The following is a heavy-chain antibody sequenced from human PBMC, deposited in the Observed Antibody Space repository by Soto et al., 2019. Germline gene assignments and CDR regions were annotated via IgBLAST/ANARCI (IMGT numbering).Heavy chain of an antibody. J-gene: IGHJ6*01. V-gene: IGHV4-31*03. D-gene: IGHD3-3*01. CDR3: AIDPFLEWLLYRDYYYCMDV. Sequence: QVQLQESGPGLVKPSHTLSLTCTVSGGSISSGGYYWSWIRQHTGKGLEWIGYIDNSGSTYYNPSLKGRVTISVDTSKNQSALKLGAVTAADTAVYYCAIDPFLEWLLYRDYYYCMDVW. CDR2: IDNSGST. CDR1: GGSISSGGYY.